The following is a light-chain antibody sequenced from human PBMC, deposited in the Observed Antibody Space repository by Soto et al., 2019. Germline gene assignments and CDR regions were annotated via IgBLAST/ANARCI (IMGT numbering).Light chain of an antibody. Sequence: EIVLTQSPATLSVSPGERATLSCRANQSVSSNLAWYQHKPGQAPRLLIYAASTRATGIPARFSGSGSGTDFTLTISSLQSEDFAVYYCHQYHHWPPSFTFGPGTKVDIK. J-gene: IGKJ3*01. CDR3: HQYHHWPPSFT. CDR2: AAS. CDR1: QSVSSN. V-gene: IGKV3-15*01.